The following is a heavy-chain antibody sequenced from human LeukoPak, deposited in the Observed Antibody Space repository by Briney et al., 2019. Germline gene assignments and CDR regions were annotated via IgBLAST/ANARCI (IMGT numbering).Heavy chain of an antibody. V-gene: IGHV3-23*01. D-gene: IGHD4-11*01. CDR3: ARDDYSGPSGY. J-gene: IGHJ4*02. CDR1: GFTFSSYA. Sequence: GGSLRLSCAASGFTFSSYAMTWVRQAPGKGLEWVSGISGSGGATYSADSVKGRFTISRDNSKNTMYLQMNSLRAEDTAVYYCARDDYSGPSGYWGQGALVTVSS. CDR2: ISGSGGAT.